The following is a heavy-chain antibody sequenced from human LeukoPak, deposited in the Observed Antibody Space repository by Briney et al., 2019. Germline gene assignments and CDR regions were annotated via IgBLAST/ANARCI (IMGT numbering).Heavy chain of an antibody. CDR3: ARHGVRVRYRLRWFDP. J-gene: IGHJ5*02. V-gene: IGHV4-34*01. D-gene: IGHD5-12*01. CDR2: INHSGST. Sequence: SETLSLTCAVYGGSFSGYYWSWIRQPPGKGLEWIGEINHSGSTNYNPSLKSRVTISVDTSKNQFSLKLSSVTAADTAVYYCARHGVRVRYRLRWFDPWGQGTLVTVSS. CDR1: GGSFSGYY.